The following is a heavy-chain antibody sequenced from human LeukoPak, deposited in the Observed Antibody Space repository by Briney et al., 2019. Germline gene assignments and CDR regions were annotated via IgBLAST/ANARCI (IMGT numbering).Heavy chain of an antibody. J-gene: IGHJ4*02. CDR1: GXTFSSYW. D-gene: IGHD1-26*01. Sequence: GGSLRLSCAASGXTFSSYWMHWVRQAPGKGLVWVSRINSDGSSTSYADSVKGRFTISRDNAKNTLYLQMNSLRAEDTAVYYCRMGAYYFDYWGQGTLVTVSS. CDR2: INSDGSST. CDR3: RMGAYYFDY. V-gene: IGHV3-74*01.